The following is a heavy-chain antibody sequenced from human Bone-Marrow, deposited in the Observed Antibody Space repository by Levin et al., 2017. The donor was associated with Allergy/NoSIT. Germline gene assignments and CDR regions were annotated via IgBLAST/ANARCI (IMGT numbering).Heavy chain of an antibody. V-gene: IGHV3-30*04. CDR1: GFIFRDYA. D-gene: IGHD3-16*01. CDR3: ARDRPNYDTSNTEMVDY. Sequence: AGGSLRLSCSASGFIFRDYAIHWVRQAPGKGLEWVAVISDDGNSIYFADSVKGRFRISRDNSQNTVFLQMDSLRRDDTAVYYCARDRPNYDTSNTEMVDYWGQGTPVTVSS. CDR2: ISDDGNSI. J-gene: IGHJ4*02.